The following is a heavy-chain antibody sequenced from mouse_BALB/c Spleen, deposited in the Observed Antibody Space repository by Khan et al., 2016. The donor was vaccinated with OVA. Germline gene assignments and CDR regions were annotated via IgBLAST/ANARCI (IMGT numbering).Heavy chain of an antibody. J-gene: IGHJ4*01. CDR1: GYTFTNYG. D-gene: IGHD2-14*01. CDR2: INTYTGEP. CDR3: ARVGYSETMDY. V-gene: IGHV9-3-1*01. Sequence: QIQLVQSGPELKKPGETVKISCKASGYTFTNYGMNWVKQAPGKGLKWMGWINTYTGEPTYADDFKGRFAFSLETSASTAYLQINNLKNEDTATYFCARVGYSETMDYGGQGTSVTGST.